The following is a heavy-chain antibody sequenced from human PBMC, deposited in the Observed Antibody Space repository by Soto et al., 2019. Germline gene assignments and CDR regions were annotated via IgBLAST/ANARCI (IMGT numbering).Heavy chain of an antibody. CDR3: ARLQFDDSWCCSIPIEV. V-gene: IGHV4-61*01. D-gene: IGHD3-3*01. Sequence: SESMSRTRILAGCSAGSGSCEWSWPRQYRGKGLERFGYFYYTGSTNYNPSLKSRVTISVDTSKTQFSLKMTAVTAGDTTLDFGARLQFDDSWCCSIPIEVWGQGTTVTVSS. J-gene: IGHJ6*02. CDR1: GCSAGSGSCE. CDR2: FYYTGST.